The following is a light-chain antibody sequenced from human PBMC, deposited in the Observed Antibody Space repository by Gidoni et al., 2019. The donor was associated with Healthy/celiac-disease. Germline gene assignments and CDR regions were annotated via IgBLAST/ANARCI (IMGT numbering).Light chain of an antibody. J-gene: IGKJ1*01. CDR1: QSVSSN. CDR2: GSS. Sequence: DIVMCQSRAALSVSPEERAAVPCRTSQSVSSNLDWYQQKPGQAPRLLLYGSSTRATGIQARFRGSGCGSEFPLTLSSLQSQDLAVYVYQQYNDWTPLWTFGQGTKVDIK. CDR3: QQYNDWTPLWT. V-gene: IGKV3-15*01.